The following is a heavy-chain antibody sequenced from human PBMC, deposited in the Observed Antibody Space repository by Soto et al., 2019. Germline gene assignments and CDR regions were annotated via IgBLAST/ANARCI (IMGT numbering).Heavy chain of an antibody. V-gene: IGHV3-11*01. Sequence: GGSLRLSCAASGFTFSDYYMSWIRQAPGKGLAWVSYISSSGSTIYYADSVKGRFTISRDNAKNSLYLQMNSLRAEDTAVYYCASQAYYDFWSGYYTDFDYWGQGTLVTVSS. CDR1: GFTFSDYY. J-gene: IGHJ4*02. CDR2: ISSSGSTI. CDR3: ASQAYYDFWSGYYTDFDY. D-gene: IGHD3-3*01.